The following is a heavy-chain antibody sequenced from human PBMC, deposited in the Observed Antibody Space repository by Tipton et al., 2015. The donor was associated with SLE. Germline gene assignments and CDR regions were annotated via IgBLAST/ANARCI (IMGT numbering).Heavy chain of an antibody. D-gene: IGHD3-3*01. Sequence: GLVKPSETLSVTCTVSGLSISSDSYWGWVRQSPGKGLEWIGRIFVSGVTNYNPSLKSRVTISIDTSKNQFSLKLTSVTAADTAVYYCAKDSGDYDFGQDPWGRGTLVTVSS. J-gene: IGHJ5*02. CDR2: IFVSGVT. V-gene: IGHV4-38-2*02. CDR3: AKDSGDYDFGQDP. CDR1: GLSISSDSY.